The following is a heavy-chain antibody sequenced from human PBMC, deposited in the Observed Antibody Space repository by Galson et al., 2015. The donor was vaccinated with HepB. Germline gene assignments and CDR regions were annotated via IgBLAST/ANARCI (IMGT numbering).Heavy chain of an antibody. D-gene: IGHD4-23*01. Sequence: LRLSCAASGFTFSSYAMSWVRQAPGKGLEWVSAISGSGGSTYYADSVKGRFTISRDNSKNTLYLQMNSLRAEDTAVYYCAKDHFYGGRYYFDYWGQGTLVTVSS. J-gene: IGHJ4*02. CDR1: GFTFSSYA. V-gene: IGHV3-23*01. CDR2: ISGSGGST. CDR3: AKDHFYGGRYYFDY.